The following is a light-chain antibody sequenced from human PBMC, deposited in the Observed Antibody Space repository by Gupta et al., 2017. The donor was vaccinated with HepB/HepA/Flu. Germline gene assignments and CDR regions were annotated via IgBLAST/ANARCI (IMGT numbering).Light chain of an antibody. CDR2: RNN. CDR3: ATWDDSLSGYV. CDR1: SSNIGSNY. V-gene: IGLV1-47*01. Sequence: QSVLTPPPSASGTPGPRVTISCSGSSSNIGSNYVYWYQQFPGTAPKLLIYRNNQRPSGVPDRFSGSKSGTSASLASSGLRADDEADYYCATWDDSLSGYVFGNGTNVTVL. J-gene: IGLJ1*01.